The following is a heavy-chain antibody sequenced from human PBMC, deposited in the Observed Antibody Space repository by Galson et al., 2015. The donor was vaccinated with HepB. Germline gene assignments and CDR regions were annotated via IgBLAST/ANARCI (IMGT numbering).Heavy chain of an antibody. D-gene: IGHD3-22*01. Sequence: SLRLSCAASGFTFSSYSMNWVRQAPGKGLEWVSSISSSSSYTYYADSVKGRFTISGDNAKNSLYLQMNSLGAEDTAVYYYARDPDDSSGYYYRDFDYWGQGTLVTVSS. J-gene: IGHJ4*02. V-gene: IGHV3-21*01. CDR1: GFTFSSYS. CDR2: ISSSSSYT. CDR3: ARDPDDSSGYYYRDFDY.